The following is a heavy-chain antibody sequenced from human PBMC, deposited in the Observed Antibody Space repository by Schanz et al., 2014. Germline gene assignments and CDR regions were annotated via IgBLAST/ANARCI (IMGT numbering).Heavy chain of an antibody. J-gene: IGHJ4*02. CDR1: GFNFSSYS. D-gene: IGHD3-22*01. V-gene: IGHV3-23*01. CDR3: AKDISDTSGKDDY. Sequence: EVQLLESGGGLIQPGGSLRLSCAASGFNFSSYSLNWVRQAPGKGLEWVSVIGVDGTTTYYADSVKGRFTISRDNSKNTLFLQMNSLRVEDSAIYYCAKDISDTSGKDDYWGQGTLVTVSS. CDR2: IGVDGTTT.